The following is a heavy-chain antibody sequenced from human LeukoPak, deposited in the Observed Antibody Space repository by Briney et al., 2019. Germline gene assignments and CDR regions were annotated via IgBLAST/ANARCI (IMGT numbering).Heavy chain of an antibody. CDR3: ARGPREQQLVRSWFDP. J-gene: IGHJ5*02. CDR1: GYTFTSYG. V-gene: IGHV1-8*02. D-gene: IGHD6-13*01. Sequence: RASVTVSCKASGYTFTSYGINWVRQAAGQGLEWMGWMNPNSGNTGYAQKFQGRVTMTRNTSISTAYMELSSLRSEDTAVYYCARGPREQQLVRSWFDPWGQGTLVTVSS. CDR2: MNPNSGNT.